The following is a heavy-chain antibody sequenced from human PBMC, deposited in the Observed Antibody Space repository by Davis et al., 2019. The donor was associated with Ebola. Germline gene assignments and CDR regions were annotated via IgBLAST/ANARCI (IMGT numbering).Heavy chain of an antibody. Sequence: SVKVSCKASGGTFSSYSISWVRQAPGQGLEWMGRIIPILGIANYAQKFQGRVTITADESTSTAYMELSSLRSEDTAVYYCASGPGDYDPYWGQGTLFTVSS. V-gene: IGHV1-69*02. CDR3: ASGPGDYDPY. D-gene: IGHD4-17*01. J-gene: IGHJ4*02. CDR1: GGTFSSYS. CDR2: IIPILGIA.